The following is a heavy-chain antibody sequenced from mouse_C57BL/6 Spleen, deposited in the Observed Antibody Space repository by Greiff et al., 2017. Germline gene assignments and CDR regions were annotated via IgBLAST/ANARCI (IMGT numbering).Heavy chain of an antibody. CDR1: GYSFTDYN. J-gene: IGHJ3*01. V-gene: IGHV1-39*01. D-gene: IGHD1-1*01. CDR3: ERVYYYGSPWFAY. Sequence: VQLQQSGPGLVKPGASVKISCKASGYSFTDYNMNWVKQSNGKSLEWIGVINPNYGTTSYNQKFKGKATLTVDQSTRTAYMQLNRLTSKDSEVYYCERVYYYGSPWFAYWGQGTLVTVSA. CDR2: INPNYGTT.